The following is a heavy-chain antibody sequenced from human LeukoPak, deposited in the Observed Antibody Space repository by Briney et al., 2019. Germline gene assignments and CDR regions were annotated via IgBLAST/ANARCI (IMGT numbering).Heavy chain of an antibody. CDR2: IYYSGST. J-gene: IGHJ4*02. V-gene: IGHV4-59*01. Sequence: PSETLSLTCTVSGGSINSYYWTWIRQPPGKGLEWIGYIYYSGSTNYNPSLKSRVTISVDTPKNQFSLKLSSVTAADTAVYYCARGRENYYGSGSYGYWGQGILVTVSS. CDR1: GGSINSYY. CDR3: ARGRENYYGSGSYGY. D-gene: IGHD3-10*01.